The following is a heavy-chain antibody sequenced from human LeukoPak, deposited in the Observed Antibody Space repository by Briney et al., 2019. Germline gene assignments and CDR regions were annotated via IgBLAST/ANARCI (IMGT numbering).Heavy chain of an antibody. D-gene: IGHD3-22*01. Sequence: ASVKVSCKASGYTFTSYGISWVRQAPGQGLEWMGWISAYNGNTNYAQKLQGRVTMTTDTSTSTAYMELRSLRSDDTAVYYCARDPSYHSYYYDSSGGLGYWGQGTLVTVSS. CDR2: ISAYNGNT. V-gene: IGHV1-18*01. CDR3: ARDPSYHSYYYDSSGGLGY. J-gene: IGHJ4*02. CDR1: GYTFTSYG.